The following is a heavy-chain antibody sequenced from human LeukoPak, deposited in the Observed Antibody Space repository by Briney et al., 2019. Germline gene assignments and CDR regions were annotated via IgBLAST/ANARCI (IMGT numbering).Heavy chain of an antibody. CDR2: IIPLFRSL. CDR1: GCTFSSYA. J-gene: IGHJ4*02. D-gene: IGHD5-18*01. Sequence: SVKVSCKASGCTFSSYAITWVRQAPGQGLEWMGGIIPLFRSLSYAQTFRGRVDFTADESTNTAYRELSSLTSEDTAVYYCARAGDRAYSPIWGQGTLLTVSS. V-gene: IGHV1-69*13. CDR3: ARAGDRAYSPI.